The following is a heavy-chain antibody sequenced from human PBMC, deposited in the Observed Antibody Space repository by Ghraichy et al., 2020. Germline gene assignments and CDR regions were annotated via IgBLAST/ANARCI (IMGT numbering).Heavy chain of an antibody. V-gene: IGHV4-34*01. Sequence: SETLSLTCAVYGGSFSGYYWSWIRQPPGKGLEWIGEINHSGSTNYNPSLKSRVTISVDTSKNQFSLKLSSVTAADTAVYYCAQLAQGTYYYYGMDVWGQGTTVTVSS. J-gene: IGHJ6*02. CDR3: AQLAQGTYYYYGMDV. CDR2: INHSGST. CDR1: GGSFSGYY. D-gene: IGHD6-6*01.